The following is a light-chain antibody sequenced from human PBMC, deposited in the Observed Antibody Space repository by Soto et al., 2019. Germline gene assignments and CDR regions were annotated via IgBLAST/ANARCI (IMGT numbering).Light chain of an antibody. CDR3: QQVNVYPST. CDR2: DAS. CDR1: QGISSY. V-gene: IGKV1-9*01. Sequence: IQLTQSPSSLSASVGDRVTITCRASQGISSYLGWYQQKPGKAPNLLIYDASTLYSGVPSRFSGGGSGTDFTLTVSSLQPEDFATYYCQQVNVYPSTFGGGTRWIS. J-gene: IGKJ4*01.